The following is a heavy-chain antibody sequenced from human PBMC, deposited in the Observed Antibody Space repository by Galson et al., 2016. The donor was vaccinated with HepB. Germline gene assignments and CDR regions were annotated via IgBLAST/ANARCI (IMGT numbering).Heavy chain of an antibody. CDR2: IKSGNGDT. Sequence: SCKASGYTFTSYVMHWVRQAPGQSLEWMGWIKSGNGDTKYSQKFQGRLTFTRDTSASTAYMEMSSLSSEDTAVYFCAKDITEAVNWGTYHTAGYYLDFWGQGTLVTVSS. CDR3: AKDITEAVNWGTYHTAGYYLDF. CDR1: GYTFTSYV. V-gene: IGHV1-3*04. D-gene: IGHD3-16*01. J-gene: IGHJ4*02.